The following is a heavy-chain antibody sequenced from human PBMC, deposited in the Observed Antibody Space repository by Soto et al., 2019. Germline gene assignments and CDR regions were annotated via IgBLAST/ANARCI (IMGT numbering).Heavy chain of an antibody. J-gene: IGHJ4*02. D-gene: IGHD1-26*01. Sequence: PGGSLTLSSTGSGPSSDDLAADWDSPAEGKGLEWVGLIRNQSYPETTEYAATVKGSYTTTRDTTNGIAYLQMNSLDNEDSAVYYGSGAESPDTAYFSLYWGQGTPVTVSS. CDR1: GPSSDDLA. CDR3: SGAESPDTAYFSLY. CDR2: IRNQSYPETT. V-gene: IGHV3-49*04.